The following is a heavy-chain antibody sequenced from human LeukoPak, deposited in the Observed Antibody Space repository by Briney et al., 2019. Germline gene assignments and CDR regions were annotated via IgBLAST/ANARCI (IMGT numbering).Heavy chain of an antibody. CDR2: ISSSGSTI. CDR1: GFTFSSYE. J-gene: IGHJ4*02. CDR3: ARGTIERAGIDS. V-gene: IGHV3-48*03. Sequence: PGGSLRLSCAVSGFTFSSYEMNWVRQAPGKGLEWVSYISSSGSTIYYADSVKGRFTISRDNAKNSLYLQMNSLRGEDTAVYYCARGTIERAGIDSWGQGTLVTVSS. D-gene: IGHD6-19*01.